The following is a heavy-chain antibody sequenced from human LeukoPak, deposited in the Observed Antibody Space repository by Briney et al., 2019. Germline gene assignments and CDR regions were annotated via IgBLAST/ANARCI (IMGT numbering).Heavy chain of an antibody. J-gene: IGHJ4*02. CDR2: INYSGST. Sequence: SETLSLTCTVSGDSISSYYWSWIRQPPGKGLEWIGYINYSGSTNYNPSLKSRVTISVDTSKNQFSLKLSSVTAADTAVYYCAVGGWLRYAYWGQGTLVTVSS. CDR3: AVGGWLRYAY. CDR1: GDSISSYY. D-gene: IGHD5-24*01. V-gene: IGHV4-59*01.